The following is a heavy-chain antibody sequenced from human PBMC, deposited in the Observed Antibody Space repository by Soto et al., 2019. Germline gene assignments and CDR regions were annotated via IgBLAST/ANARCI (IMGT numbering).Heavy chain of an antibody. CDR1: GGTFRTYA. CDR2: IIPIFGKV. D-gene: IGHD6-19*01. Sequence: QVQLLQSGAEVKKPGSSVRVSCEASGGTFRTYAISWVRQAPGQGLEWMGEIIPIFGKVNYAPKFQGRVTMTADESTTTVYMDMRSLTSEDTAVYYCAKGAVAGTPTSYYYYGIDVWGQGTTVTVS. V-gene: IGHV1-69*12. CDR3: AKGAVAGTPTSYYYYGIDV. J-gene: IGHJ6*02.